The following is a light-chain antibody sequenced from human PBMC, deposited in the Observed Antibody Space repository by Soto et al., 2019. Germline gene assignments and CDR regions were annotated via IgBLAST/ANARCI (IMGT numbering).Light chain of an antibody. CDR1: SSNIGSNL. J-gene: IGLJ1*01. CDR3: AAWDDSLNGSYV. V-gene: IGLV1-44*01. Sequence: QAVVTQPPSASGTPGQRVTISCSGSSSNIGSNLVAWYQQLPGTAPKLLIYSNDQRPSGVPDRFSGSKSGTSASLAISGLQSEDEADYYCAAWDDSLNGSYVFGTGTKLTV. CDR2: SND.